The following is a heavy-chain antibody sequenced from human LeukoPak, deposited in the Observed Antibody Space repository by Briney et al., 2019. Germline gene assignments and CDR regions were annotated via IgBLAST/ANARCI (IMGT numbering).Heavy chain of an antibody. Sequence: ASVKVSCKASGGTFSSYAISWVRQAPGQGLEWMGRIIPVFGTANYAQKFQGRVTITTDESTSTAYMELSSLRSEDTAVYYFARDPRIAARPGYYYYMDVWGKGTTVTVSS. V-gene: IGHV1-69*05. D-gene: IGHD6-6*01. J-gene: IGHJ6*03. CDR1: GGTFSSYA. CDR2: IIPVFGTA. CDR3: ARDPRIAARPGYYYYMDV.